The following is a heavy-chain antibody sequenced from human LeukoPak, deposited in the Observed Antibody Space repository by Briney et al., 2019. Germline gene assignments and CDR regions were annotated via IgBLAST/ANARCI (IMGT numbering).Heavy chain of an antibody. V-gene: IGHV3-21*01. D-gene: IGHD6-19*01. CDR3: AREGGSGWYYFDY. CDR1: GFTFSSYS. J-gene: IGHJ4*02. CDR2: ISSSSSSYI. Sequence: GGSLRLSCAASGFTFSSYSMNWVRQAPGKGLEWVSSISSSSSSYIYYADSVKGRFTISRDNPKNSLYLQMNSLRAEDTAVYYCAREGGSGWYYFDYWGQGTLVTVSS.